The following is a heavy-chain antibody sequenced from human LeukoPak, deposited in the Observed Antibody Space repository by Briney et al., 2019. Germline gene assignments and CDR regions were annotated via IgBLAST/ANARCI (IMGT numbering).Heavy chain of an antibody. CDR3: ARHWGHNYYYGMGV. CDR2: QYYGSHT. D-gene: IGHD3-16*01. Sequence: SETLSLTCSVSSGSITDQYYWGWIRQPPGKGLEWIASQYYGSHTYYTPSPESRATISLDASRNQFSLQLRSVTAADTAVYYCARHWGHNYYYGMGVWGQGTSVIVAS. V-gene: IGHV4-39*01. J-gene: IGHJ6*02. CDR1: SGSITDQYY.